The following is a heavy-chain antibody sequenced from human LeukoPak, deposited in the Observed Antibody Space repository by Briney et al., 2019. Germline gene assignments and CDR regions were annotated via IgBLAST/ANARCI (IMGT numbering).Heavy chain of an antibody. Sequence: SETLSLICTDPGDSIISYYWSWIRPTPGKGLEGIGHISYRGSTNYKSSLRSRVTISVDKSKSQFSLKLRSVTAADTAVYYCATIDYYDPGFVYCGQGTLVTVSS. J-gene: IGHJ4*02. CDR3: ATIDYYDPGFVY. V-gene: IGHV4-59*01. D-gene: IGHD3-22*01. CDR2: ISYRGST. CDR1: GDSIISYY.